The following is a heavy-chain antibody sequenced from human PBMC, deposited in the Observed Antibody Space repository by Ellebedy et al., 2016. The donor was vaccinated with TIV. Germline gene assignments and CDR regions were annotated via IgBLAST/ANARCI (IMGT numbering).Heavy chain of an antibody. CDR1: GYTFTGYY. J-gene: IGHJ5*02. D-gene: IGHD3-10*01. CDR2: INPNSGGT. Sequence: ASVKVSCXASGYTFTGYYMHWVRQAPGQGLEWMGWINPNSGGTNYAQKFQGWVTMTRDTSISTAYMELSRLRSDDTAVYYCARGGTMVRGVRVDNWFDPWGQGTLVTVSS. V-gene: IGHV1-2*04. CDR3: ARGGTMVRGVRVDNWFDP.